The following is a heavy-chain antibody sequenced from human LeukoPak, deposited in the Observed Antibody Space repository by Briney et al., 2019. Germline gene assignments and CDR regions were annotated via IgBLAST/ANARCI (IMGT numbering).Heavy chain of an antibody. J-gene: IGHJ4*02. CDR2: IYYSGST. CDR1: GGSISSSSYY. CDR3: ARVVGGSYSRH. D-gene: IGHD1-26*01. V-gene: IGHV4-39*07. Sequence: SETLSLTCTVSGGSISSSSYYWGWIRQPPGKGLEWIGSIYYSGSTYYNPSLKSRVTISVDTSKNQFSLKLSSVTAADTAVYYCARVVGGSYSRHWGQGTLVTVSS.